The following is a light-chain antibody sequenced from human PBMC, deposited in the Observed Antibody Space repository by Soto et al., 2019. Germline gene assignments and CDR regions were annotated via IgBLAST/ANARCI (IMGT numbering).Light chain of an antibody. CDR3: FSFTTDWTHV. V-gene: IGLV2-14*01. J-gene: IGLJ1*01. CDR2: EVS. Sequence: QSALTQPASVSGSPGQSITISCTVTSSDVGAYNYVSWFQQHPGKAPTLIISEVSNRPSGVSNRFSGSKSGNAASLTISGLQAEDEADYFCFSFTTDWTHVFGTGTKSPS. CDR1: SSDVGAYNY.